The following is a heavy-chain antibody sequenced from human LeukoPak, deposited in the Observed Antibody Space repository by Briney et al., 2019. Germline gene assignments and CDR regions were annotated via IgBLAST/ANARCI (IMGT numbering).Heavy chain of an antibody. J-gene: IGHJ3*02. Sequence: PSETLSLTCTVSGGSISSYHWSWIRQPPGKGLEWIGYIYYSGSTNYNPSLKSRVTISVDTSKNQFSLKLSSVTAADTAVYYCARDDDYSSSWYNAFDIWGQGTMVTVSS. D-gene: IGHD6-13*01. CDR1: GGSISSYH. V-gene: IGHV4-59*01. CDR2: IYYSGST. CDR3: ARDDDYSSSWYNAFDI.